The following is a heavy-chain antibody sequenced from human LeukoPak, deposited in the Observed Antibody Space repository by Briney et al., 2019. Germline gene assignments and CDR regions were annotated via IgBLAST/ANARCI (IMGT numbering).Heavy chain of an antibody. Sequence: GRSLRLSCTTSGFTFGDYAMSWVRQAPGKGLEWVSVISASGAGGTYYADSVKGRFTISRDNSKNTLYLQMNSLRAEDTAVYYCAREESRGLDYWGQGTAVTVSP. V-gene: IGHV3-23*01. J-gene: IGHJ4*02. CDR3: AREESRGLDY. CDR1: GFTFGDYA. CDR2: ISASGAGGT.